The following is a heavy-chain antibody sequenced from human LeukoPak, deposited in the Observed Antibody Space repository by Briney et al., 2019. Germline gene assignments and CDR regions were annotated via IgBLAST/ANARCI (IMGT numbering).Heavy chain of an antibody. Sequence: GGSLRLSCAASGFTFSNYAIHWVRQAPGKGVEWGAVISYDGSNKYYAASVKCPFAISRDNSKNTLFLQINNLRAEDTAVYYCARVDWEGSGSYYFDYWGQGTLVTVSS. V-gene: IGHV3-30*09. CDR3: ARVDWEGSGSYYFDY. CDR1: GFTFSNYA. J-gene: IGHJ4*02. D-gene: IGHD1-26*01. CDR2: ISYDGSNK.